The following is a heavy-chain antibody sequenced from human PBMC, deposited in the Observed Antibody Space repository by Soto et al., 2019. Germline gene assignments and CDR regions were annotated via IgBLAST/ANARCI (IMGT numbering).Heavy chain of an antibody. V-gene: IGHV1-69*01. CDR1: GGTFSDYA. CDR2: IIPMFATT. Sequence: QVQLVQSGAEVRKSGSSVKVSCKAAGGTFSDYALSWVRQAPGQGLEWMGGIIPMFATTNYAQKFQGRVTITEDASATTAHMELSSLKSEATAVYYCARGRGIGFSSTWNIYWYYNMDVWGQGTTVTVSS. CDR3: ARGRGIGFSSTWNIYWYYNMDV. D-gene: IGHD6-13*01. J-gene: IGHJ6*02.